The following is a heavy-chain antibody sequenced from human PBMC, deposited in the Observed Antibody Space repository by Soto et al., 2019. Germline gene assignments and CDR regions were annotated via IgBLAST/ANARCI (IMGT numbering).Heavy chain of an antibody. D-gene: IGHD6-19*01. V-gene: IGHV3-9*01. Sequence: EVQLVESGGGLVQPGRSLRLSCAASGFTFDDYALHWVRQAPGRGLEWVSGINWNSERTVYADSVKGRFTISRDNAKNSIYLQMNSLRTEDTAFYYCAKVPHLAVTNTVFDSWGQGTLVTVSS. CDR2: INWNSERT. CDR3: AKVPHLAVTNTVFDS. CDR1: GFTFDDYA. J-gene: IGHJ4*02.